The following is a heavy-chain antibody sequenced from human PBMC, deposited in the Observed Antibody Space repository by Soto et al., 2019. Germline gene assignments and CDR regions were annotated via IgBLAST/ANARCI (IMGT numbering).Heavy chain of an antibody. CDR3: AREFPYYESSDSYFDY. D-gene: IGHD3-16*01. CDR1: GGSISSYY. Sequence: PSETLSLTCTVSGGSISSYYWSWIRQPPGKGLEWIGYIYYSGSTNYNPSLKSRVTISVDTSKNQFSLHLKSVTPEDTAVYYCAREFPYYESSDSYFDYWGQGALVTVSS. CDR2: IYYSGST. J-gene: IGHJ4*02. V-gene: IGHV4-59*12.